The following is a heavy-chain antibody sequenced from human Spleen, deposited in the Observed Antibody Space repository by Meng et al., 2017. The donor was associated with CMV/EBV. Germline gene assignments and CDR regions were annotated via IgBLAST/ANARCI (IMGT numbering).Heavy chain of an antibody. Sequence: QAQLQESGPGLVKPSGTLSLTCAVSGGSISSSNLWTWVRQVPGKGLEWIGEIYQSGSTNYNPSLKSRVTISVDKFKNQFSLKLGSVTAADTAVYYCARIERRRILKYCGSDCSTTDYWGQGTLVTVSS. D-gene: IGHD2-21*02. CDR3: ARIERRRILKYCGSDCSTTDY. J-gene: IGHJ4*02. V-gene: IGHV4-4*02. CDR2: IYQSGST. CDR1: GGSISSSNL.